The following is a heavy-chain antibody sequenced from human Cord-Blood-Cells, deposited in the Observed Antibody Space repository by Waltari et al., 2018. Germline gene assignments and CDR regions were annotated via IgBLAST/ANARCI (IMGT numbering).Heavy chain of an antibody. Sequence: QVQLVQSGAEVKKPGASVKVSCKASGYTFTSYAMHWVRQAPGQRLEWMGWINAGNGNTKYSQEVQGRVTHTRDNTASTGYKELRRLRSEDTAVYYCSGEEGDFDFDYWGQGTLVPVSS. D-gene: IGHD3-16*01. CDR2: INAGNGNT. CDR1: GYTFTSYA. CDR3: SGEEGDFDFDY. J-gene: IGHJ4*02. V-gene: IGHV1-3*01.